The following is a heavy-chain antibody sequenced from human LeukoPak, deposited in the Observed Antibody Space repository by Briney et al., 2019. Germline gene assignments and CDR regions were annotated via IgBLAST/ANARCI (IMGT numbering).Heavy chain of an antibody. Sequence: GGSLRLSCAASGFTFDDYAMHWVRQAPGKGLEWVSLLSGDGGSTHYADSVKGRFTISRDNSKNSLYLQMNSLRTEDTALYYCVKDGKPAATFDYWGQGTLVTVSS. J-gene: IGHJ4*02. V-gene: IGHV3-43*02. CDR3: VKDGKPAATFDY. CDR1: GFTFDDYA. CDR2: LSGDGGST. D-gene: IGHD2-2*01.